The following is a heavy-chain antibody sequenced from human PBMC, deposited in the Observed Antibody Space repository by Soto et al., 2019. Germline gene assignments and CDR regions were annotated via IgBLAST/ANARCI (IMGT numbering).Heavy chain of an antibody. CDR2: ISYDGSYK. CDR1: GFTFSRYG. Sequence: QVQLVESGEGVVQPGRSLRLSCAASGFTFSRYGMHWVRQAPGKGLEWVAVISYDGSYKYYADSVKGRFTISRDNSKNTLYLQMNNLRAEDTAVYYCAKGLTLVRGVIDSWGQGTLVTVSS. D-gene: IGHD3-10*01. CDR3: AKGLTLVRGVIDS. V-gene: IGHV3-30*18. J-gene: IGHJ5*01.